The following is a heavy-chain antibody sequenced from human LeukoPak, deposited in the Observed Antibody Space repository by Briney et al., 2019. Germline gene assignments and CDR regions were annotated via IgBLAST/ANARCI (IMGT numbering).Heavy chain of an antibody. CDR2: MNPDSGNT. Sequence: VASVKVSCKASGYTFTSYEINWVRQATGQGLEWMGWMNPDSGNTGYAQQFHGRVTMTRNTSISTAYMELSSLRSEDTAVYFCARGQIVYSYDRSGYVDYWGQGNLVTVSS. J-gene: IGHJ4*02. D-gene: IGHD3-22*01. V-gene: IGHV1-8*01. CDR1: GYTFTSYE. CDR3: ARGQIVYSYDRSGYVDY.